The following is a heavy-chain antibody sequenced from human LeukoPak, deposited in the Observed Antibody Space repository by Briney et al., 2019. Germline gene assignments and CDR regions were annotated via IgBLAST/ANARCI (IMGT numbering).Heavy chain of an antibody. CDR3: AKEGRQGNRLVVRGGELDI. J-gene: IGHJ3*02. CDR1: GFTFSGYS. V-gene: IGHV3-21*06. Sequence: TGGSLSLSCAASGFTFSGYSMRWVRQAPGKGRQWISSISSSSSFIFYADSVRGRFTISRDNAKSSLYLQMNSLRAEDTAVYYCAKEGRQGNRLVVRGGELDIWGRGTMVTVSS. D-gene: IGHD3-10*01. CDR2: ISSSSSFI.